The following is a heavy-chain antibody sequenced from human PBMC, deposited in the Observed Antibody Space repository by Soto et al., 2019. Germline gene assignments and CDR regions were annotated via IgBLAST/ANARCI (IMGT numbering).Heavy chain of an antibody. D-gene: IGHD4-17*01. CDR2: TYYSGST. Sequence: PSETLSLTCTVSGGSISSYYWSWIRQPPGKGLEWIGYTYYSGSTNYNPSLKSRVTISVDTSKNQFSLKLSSVTAADTAVYYCANYPTTVTSDYWGQGTLVTVS. CDR1: GGSISSYY. CDR3: ANYPTTVTSDY. V-gene: IGHV4-59*01. J-gene: IGHJ4*02.